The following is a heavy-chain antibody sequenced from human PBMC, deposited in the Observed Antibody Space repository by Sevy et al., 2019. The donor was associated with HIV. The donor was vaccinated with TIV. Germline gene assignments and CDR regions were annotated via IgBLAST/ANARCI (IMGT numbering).Heavy chain of an antibody. CDR3: AKGHEQWLVLDAFDI. V-gene: IGHV3-23*01. J-gene: IGHJ3*02. Sequence: GGSLRLSCAASGFTFSSYDMSWVRQAPGKGLEWVSAISGSGGSTYYADSVKGRFTISRDNSKNTLYLQMNSLRAEDTAVYYCAKGHEQWLVLDAFDIWGQGTMVTVSS. CDR1: GFTFSSYD. D-gene: IGHD6-19*01. CDR2: ISGSGGST.